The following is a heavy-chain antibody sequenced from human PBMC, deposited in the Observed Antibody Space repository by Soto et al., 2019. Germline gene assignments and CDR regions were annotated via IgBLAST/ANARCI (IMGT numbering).Heavy chain of an antibody. Sequence: VQLVQSGAEVQKPGASVRDSGETSGDTSAVYTITWVRQAPGQGLQWMGRIVPALRLTNYAQEFQGRVTITTTHIALTSLTSEDTAVYFCAADKFGAGRVGVHSWGQGTLVTVSS. CDR2: IVPALRLT. CDR1: GDTSAVYT. V-gene: IGHV1-69*02. CDR3: AADKFGAGRVGVHS. J-gene: IGHJ5*02. D-gene: IGHD3-10*01.